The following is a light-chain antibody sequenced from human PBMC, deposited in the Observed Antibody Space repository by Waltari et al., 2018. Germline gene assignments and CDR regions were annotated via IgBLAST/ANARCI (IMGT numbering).Light chain of an antibody. J-gene: IGLJ2*01. CDR1: NNDVGAYDL. Sequence: QSALTQAASVSGSLGQSIPISCTGTNNDVGAYDLVSWYQQHPGKAPRLIIYAVTERPSGVSNRFSGSKSGNTASLTISGLQAEDEADYHCCSYAGGRTYVVFGGGTKLTVL. CDR3: CSYAGGRTYVV. CDR2: AVT. V-gene: IGLV2-23*02.